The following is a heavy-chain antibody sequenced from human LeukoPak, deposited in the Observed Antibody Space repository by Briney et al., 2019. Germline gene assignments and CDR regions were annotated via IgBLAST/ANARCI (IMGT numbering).Heavy chain of an antibody. V-gene: IGHV3-74*01. CDR2: INNDGSST. Sequence: PGGSLRLSCAASGFTFSSYWMHWVRQDPGKGLVWVSHINNDGSSTTYADSVKGRFTISRDNAKNTLYLQMNSLRAEDTAVYYCVRDDSGGQSGIDYWGQRNIVSVTS. CDR1: GFTFSSYW. D-gene: IGHD3-10*01. CDR3: VRDDSGGQSGIDY. J-gene: IGHJ4*02.